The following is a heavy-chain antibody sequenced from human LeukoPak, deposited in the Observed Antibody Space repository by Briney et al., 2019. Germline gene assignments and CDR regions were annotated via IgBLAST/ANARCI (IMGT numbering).Heavy chain of an antibody. CDR2: IYSGGTT. CDR1: GGSISGSS. D-gene: IGHD2-15*01. J-gene: IGHJ4*02. Sequence: SETLSLTCTVSGGSISGSSWSWIRQPAGKGLEWLGRIYSGGTTNYNPSLKSRVIMSVDTSNNRFSLKLSSVTAADTAIYYCARGYCSGGSCYYFDYWGQGTLVIVSS. V-gene: IGHV4-4*07. CDR3: ARGYCSGGSCYYFDY.